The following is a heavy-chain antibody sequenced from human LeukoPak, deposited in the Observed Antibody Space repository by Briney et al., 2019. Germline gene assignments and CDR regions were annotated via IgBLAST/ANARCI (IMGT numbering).Heavy chain of an antibody. V-gene: IGHV3-43D*03. D-gene: IGHD3-16*01. CDR3: AKDLGWGLDY. CDR2: ISWDGGST. J-gene: IGHJ4*02. Sequence: PGGSLRLSCAASGFTFDDYAMHWVRHAPGKGLEWVSLISWDGGSTYYADSVKGRFTISRDNSKNSLYLQMNSLRAEDTALYYCAKDLGWGLDYWGQGALVTVSS. CDR1: GFTFDDYA.